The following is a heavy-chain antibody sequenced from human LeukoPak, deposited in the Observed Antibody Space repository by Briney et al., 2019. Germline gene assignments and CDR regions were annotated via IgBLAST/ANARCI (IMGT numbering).Heavy chain of an antibody. CDR1: GGSISSGGYY. J-gene: IGHJ4*02. D-gene: IGHD2-2*01. CDR3: ASLGGDCSSTSCYAYFDY. CDR2: IYYSGST. V-gene: IGHV4-31*03. Sequence: SETLSLTCSVSGGSISSGGYYWSWIRQHPGKGLEWIGYIYYSGSTYYNPSLKSRVTISVDTSKNQFSLKLSSVTAADTAVYYCASLGGDCSSTSCYAYFDYWGQGTLVTVSS.